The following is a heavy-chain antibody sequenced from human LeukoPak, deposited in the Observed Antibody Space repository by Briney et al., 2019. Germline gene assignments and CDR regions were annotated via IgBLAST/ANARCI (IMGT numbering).Heavy chain of an antibody. CDR3: ARTDSGNLGYFDY. J-gene: IGHJ4*02. D-gene: IGHD1-26*01. CDR2: INQDGSVK. CDR1: GFTFSSNW. V-gene: IGHV3-7*01. Sequence: GGSLRLSCAASGFTFSSNWMSWVRQAPGKRLEWVANINQDGSVKHYVDAVKGRFTISRDNAENSLCLQMDSLRAEDTAVYYCARTDSGNLGYFDYWGQGTLVSVPS.